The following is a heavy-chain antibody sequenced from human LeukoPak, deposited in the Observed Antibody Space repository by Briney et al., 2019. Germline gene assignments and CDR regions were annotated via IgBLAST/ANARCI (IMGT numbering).Heavy chain of an antibody. CDR2: INPNSGDT. Sequence: ASVKVSCKASGYRFTAYSMHWVRQAPGLGLEWMGWINPNSGDTKNAQNYQGRITMTRDTSISTVYMELTSLRSDDTAVLYCARASGGGQTSFDIWGQGTVVTVSS. V-gene: IGHV1-2*02. J-gene: IGHJ3*02. CDR3: ARASGGGQTSFDI. D-gene: IGHD3-16*01. CDR1: GYRFTAYS.